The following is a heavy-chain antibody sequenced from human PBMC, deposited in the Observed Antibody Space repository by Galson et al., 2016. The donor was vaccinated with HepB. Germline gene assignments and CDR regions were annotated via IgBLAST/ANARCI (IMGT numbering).Heavy chain of an antibody. D-gene: IGHD4-17*01. CDR1: GFTFNTFS. V-gene: IGHV3-23*01. Sequence: SLRLSCAASGFTFNTFSMNWVRQAPGKGLEWVSSITRSGGDTYYADYVKGRFTISRDNSKNTLYLQMNSLRPEDTALYYCAKDHHDYGDSWYFDLWGRGTLVTVSS. CDR3: AKDHHDYGDSWYFDL. CDR2: ITRSGGDT. J-gene: IGHJ2*01.